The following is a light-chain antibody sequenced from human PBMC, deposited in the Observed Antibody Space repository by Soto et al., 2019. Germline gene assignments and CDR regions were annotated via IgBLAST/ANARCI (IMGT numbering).Light chain of an antibody. J-gene: IGKJ3*01. CDR1: ESIVNNN. CDR2: GAS. V-gene: IGKV3-20*01. CDR3: HQYNDWPFT. Sequence: VLTQSPGTLSLSPGERATLSCRASESIVNNNLAWYQQKPGQAPRLLISGASNRSTGVPDRFSGSVSGSDFTLTIARLEPEDFAVYYCHQYNDWPFTFGPGTKVDIK.